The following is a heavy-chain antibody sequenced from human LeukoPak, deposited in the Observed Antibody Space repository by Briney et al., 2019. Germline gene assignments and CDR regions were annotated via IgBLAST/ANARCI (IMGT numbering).Heavy chain of an antibody. CDR2: IYHSGST. D-gene: IGHD4-23*01. V-gene: IGHV4-30-2*01. Sequence: SQTLSLTCTVSGGSISSGGYYWSWIRQPPGKGLEWIGYIYHSGSTYYNPSLKSRVTISVDRSKNQFSLKLSSVTAADTAVYYCARFYGGNSLDYWGQGTLVTVSS. J-gene: IGHJ4*02. CDR3: ARFYGGNSLDY. CDR1: GGSISSGGYY.